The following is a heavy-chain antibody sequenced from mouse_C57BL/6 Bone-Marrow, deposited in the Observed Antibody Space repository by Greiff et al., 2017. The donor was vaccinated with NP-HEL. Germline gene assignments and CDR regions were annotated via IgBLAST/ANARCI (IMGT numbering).Heavy chain of an antibody. CDR2: IDPETGGT. J-gene: IGHJ2*01. V-gene: IGHV1-15*01. CDR1: GYTFTDYE. CDR3: TRGGADGDYRFDY. D-gene: IGHD2-13*01. Sequence: VQLQQSGAELVRPGASVTLSCKASGYTFTDYEMHWVKQTPVHGLEWIGAIDPETGGTAYNQKFKGKAILTADKSSSTAYMQLRSLTSEDSAVYYCTRGGADGDYRFDYWGQGTTVTVSS.